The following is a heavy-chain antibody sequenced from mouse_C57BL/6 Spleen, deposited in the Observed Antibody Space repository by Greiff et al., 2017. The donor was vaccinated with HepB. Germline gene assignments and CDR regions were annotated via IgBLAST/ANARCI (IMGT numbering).Heavy chain of an antibody. V-gene: IGHV1-62-2*01. CDR2: FYPGSCSI. J-gene: IGHJ2*01. Sequence: VKLMESGAELVKPGASVKLSCKASGYTFPEYTIHWVKPRSGQGLAWIGWFYPGSCSIKYNEKFKDKAPLTADESSITVFMDLSRLTSEVSAVYFCARPEGYDFDCYFDCWGQGTTRTVSS. CDR1: GYTFPEYT. D-gene: IGHD2-4*01. CDR3: ARPEGYDFDCYFDC.